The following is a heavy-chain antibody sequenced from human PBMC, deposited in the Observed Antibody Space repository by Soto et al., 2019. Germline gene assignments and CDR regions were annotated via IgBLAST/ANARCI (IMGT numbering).Heavy chain of an antibody. CDR1: GFTFSSYW. CDR3: ARGGVGYCSGGSCSKFDY. J-gene: IGHJ4*02. CDR2: IKQDGSEK. Sequence: EVQLVESGGGLVQPGGSLRLSCAASGFTFSSYWMSWVRQAPGKGLEWVANIKQDGSEKYYVDSVKGRFTISRDNAKNSLYLQMNSLRAEDTAVYYCARGGVGYCSGGSCSKFDYWGQGTLVTVSS. D-gene: IGHD2-15*01. V-gene: IGHV3-7*01.